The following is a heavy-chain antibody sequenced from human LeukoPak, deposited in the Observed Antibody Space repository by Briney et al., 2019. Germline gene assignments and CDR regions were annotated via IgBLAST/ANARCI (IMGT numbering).Heavy chain of an antibody. V-gene: IGHV1-18*01. CDR3: ARDWEVYCSSTSCLLGDY. Sequence: ASVKVSCKASGYTFTNHGITWVRQAPGQGLEWMGWISAYNGNTNYAQKLQGRVTMTTDTSTSTAYMELRSLRSDDTAVYYCARDWEVYCSSTSCLLGDYWGQGTLVTVSS. CDR2: ISAYNGNT. J-gene: IGHJ4*02. CDR1: GYTFTNHG. D-gene: IGHD2-2*01.